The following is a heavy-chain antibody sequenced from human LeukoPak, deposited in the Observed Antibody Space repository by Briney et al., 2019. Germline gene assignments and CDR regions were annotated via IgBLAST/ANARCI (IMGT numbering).Heavy chain of an antibody. D-gene: IGHD3-22*01. CDR3: ARDAAYYYDSSGYVFDY. V-gene: IGHV3-11*01. CDR2: VSSSGSTI. CDR1: GFTFSSYA. J-gene: IGHJ4*02. Sequence: PGGSLRLSCAASGFTFSSYAMSWIRQAPGKGLEWVSYVSSSGSTIYYADSVKGRFTISRDNAKNSLYLQMNSLRAEDTAVYYCARDAAYYYDSSGYVFDYWGQGTLVTVSS.